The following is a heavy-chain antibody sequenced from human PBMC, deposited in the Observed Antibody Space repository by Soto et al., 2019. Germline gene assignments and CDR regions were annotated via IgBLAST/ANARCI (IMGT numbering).Heavy chain of an antibody. Sequence: SETLSLTCTVSGGSISSGGYYWSWFRQHPGKGLEWIGYIYYSGSTYYNPSLKSRVTISVDTSKNQFSLKLSSVTAADTAVYYCARVGDNYFDYWGQGTLVTVAS. V-gene: IGHV4-31*03. CDR3: ARVGDNYFDY. CDR2: IYYSGST. J-gene: IGHJ4*02. CDR1: GGSISSGGYY.